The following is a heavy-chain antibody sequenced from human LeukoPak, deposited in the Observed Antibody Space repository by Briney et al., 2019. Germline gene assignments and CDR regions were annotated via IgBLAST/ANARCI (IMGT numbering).Heavy chain of an antibody. D-gene: IGHD2-2*01. Sequence: GGSLRLSCAVSGLTFSDHYMDWVRQAPGKGLEWVGRTRNKANSYTTEYAASVKGRFTISRDDSKNSLYLQMNSLKTEDTAVYYCARESSDLADCSSTSCQAPNFDYWGQGTLVTVSS. CDR2: TRNKANSYTT. V-gene: IGHV3-72*01. CDR3: ARESSDLADCSSTSCQAPNFDY. J-gene: IGHJ4*02. CDR1: GLTFSDHY.